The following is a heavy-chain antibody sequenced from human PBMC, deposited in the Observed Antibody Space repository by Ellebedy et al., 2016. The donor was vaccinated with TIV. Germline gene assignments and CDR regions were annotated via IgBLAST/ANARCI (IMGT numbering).Heavy chain of an antibody. CDR3: ARREGWGVDY. J-gene: IGHJ4*02. V-gene: IGHV4-59*05. D-gene: IGHD3-16*01. Sequence: SETLSLTCTVSGGSISSYYWSWIRQPPGKGLEWIGSIYYSGSTYYNPSLKSRVTISVDTSKNQFSLKLSSVTAADTAVYYCARREGWGVDYWGQGTLVTVSS. CDR1: GGSISSYY. CDR2: IYYSGST.